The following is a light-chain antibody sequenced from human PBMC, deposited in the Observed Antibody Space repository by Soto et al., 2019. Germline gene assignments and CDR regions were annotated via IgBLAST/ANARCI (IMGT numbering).Light chain of an antibody. CDR3: ATWDDSLDGWV. V-gene: IGLV1-44*01. Sequence: QSVLTQPPSVSGAPGQTVTIPCSGSSSNIGNNAVNWYQHLPGTSPKLLIYRNSQRPSGVPDRFSGSKSGTSASLAISGLQSEDETDYYCATWDDSLDGWVFGGGTKLTVL. CDR2: RNS. CDR1: SSNIGNNA. J-gene: IGLJ3*02.